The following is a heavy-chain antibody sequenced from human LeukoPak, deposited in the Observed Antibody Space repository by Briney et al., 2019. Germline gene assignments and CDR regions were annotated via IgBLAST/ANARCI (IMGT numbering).Heavy chain of an antibody. CDR1: GIPISTNG. J-gene: IGHJ4*02. D-gene: IGHD2/OR15-2a*01. CDR3: AKETTWMTTYDY. V-gene: IGHV3-23*01. CDR2: ISGSGGST. Sequence: RGSLRLSCAVSGIPISTNGMHWVRQAPRKGVEWVSAISGSGGSTYYADSVKGRFTISRDNSKNTLYLQMNSLRAEDTAVYYCAKETTWMTTYDYWGQGTLVTVSS.